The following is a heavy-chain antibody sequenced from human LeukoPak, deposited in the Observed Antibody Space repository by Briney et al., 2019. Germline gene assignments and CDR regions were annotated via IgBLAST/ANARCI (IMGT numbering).Heavy chain of an antibody. V-gene: IGHV3-23*01. CDR1: GFTFSSYW. CDR3: AKEGRLFSEEYYFDY. D-gene: IGHD2-21*01. CDR2: INGSGGST. J-gene: IGHJ4*02. Sequence: GGSLRLSCAASGFTFSSYWMHWVRQAPRKGLEWVSAINGSGGSTYYADSVKGRFTISRDNSKNTLYLQMNSLRAEDTAVYYCAKEGRLFSEEYYFDYWGQGTLVTVSS.